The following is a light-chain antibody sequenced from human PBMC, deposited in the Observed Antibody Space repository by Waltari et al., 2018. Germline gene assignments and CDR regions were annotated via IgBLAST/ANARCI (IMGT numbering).Light chain of an antibody. V-gene: IGKV1-9*01. CDR2: AAS. J-gene: IGKJ1*01. CDR1: QGISKY. Sequence: IQLTQSTSSLSASVVERVTITSRASQGISKYLAWYQQKPGKAPKLLIYAASNLQSGVPARFSGSGSGTDFSLTISSLQPEDFATYYCQQHNRYPWTFGQGTKVEIK. CDR3: QQHNRYPWT.